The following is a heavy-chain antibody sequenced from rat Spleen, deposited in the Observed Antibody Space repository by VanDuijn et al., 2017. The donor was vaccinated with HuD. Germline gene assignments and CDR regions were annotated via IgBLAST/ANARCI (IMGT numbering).Heavy chain of an antibody. CDR1: GFTFSDYN. V-gene: IGHV5-7*01. J-gene: IGHJ2*01. Sequence: EVQLVATGGGLVQPGRSLKLSCAASGFTFSDYNMAWVRQAPTKGLEWVATISYDGSSTYYRDSVKGRFTISRDNAKSTLYLQMDSLRSEDTATYDCARRGNSYYFDYCGQGVMVTVSS. CDR3: ARRGNSYYFDY. D-gene: IGHD1-10*01. CDR2: ISYDGSST.